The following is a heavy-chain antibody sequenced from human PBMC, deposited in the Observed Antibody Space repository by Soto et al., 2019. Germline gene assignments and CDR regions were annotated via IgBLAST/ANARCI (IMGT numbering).Heavy chain of an antibody. CDR1: GFAFKSYG. D-gene: IGHD6-19*01. CDR3: VKDSWWLVSFDH. CDR2: ISYDGGHM. V-gene: IGHV3-30*18. Sequence: QVQLVESGGGGVQPGRSLRLTCAASGFAFKSYGMHWVRQAPGRGLEWVAAISYDGGHMYYADSVKGRFTISRDNSKNKLYLQMTSLRPEDTAVYYCVKDSWWLVSFDHWGQGTLVTVSS. J-gene: IGHJ4*02.